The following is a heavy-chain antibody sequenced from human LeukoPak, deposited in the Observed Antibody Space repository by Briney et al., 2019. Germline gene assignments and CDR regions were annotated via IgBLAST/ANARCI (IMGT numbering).Heavy chain of an antibody. CDR3: AKVPPSPGWWYFDL. CDR2: ITGRGAST. CDR1: GFTFSSYA. V-gene: IGHV3-23*01. J-gene: IGHJ2*01. Sequence: PGGSLRLSCAASGFTFSSYAMSWVRQAPGKGLEWVSAITGRGASTYYADSVKGRFTISGDNSKNTLYLQMNSLRAEDTAVYYCAKVPPSPGWWYFDLWGRGTLVTVSS.